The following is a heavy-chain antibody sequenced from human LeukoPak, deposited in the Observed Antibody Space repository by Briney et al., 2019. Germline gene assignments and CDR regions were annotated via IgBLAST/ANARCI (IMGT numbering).Heavy chain of an antibody. Sequence: ASVKVSCKASGYTFTGYYMHWVRQAPGQGLEWMGWINPNSGGTNYAQKFQGRVTMTRDTSISTAYMELSRLRSDDTAVYYCASGDYDSSGYPSYYYYGMDVWGQGTTVTVSS. CDR1: GYTFTGYY. CDR2: INPNSGGT. D-gene: IGHD3-22*01. J-gene: IGHJ6*02. V-gene: IGHV1-2*02. CDR3: ASGDYDSSGYPSYYYYGMDV.